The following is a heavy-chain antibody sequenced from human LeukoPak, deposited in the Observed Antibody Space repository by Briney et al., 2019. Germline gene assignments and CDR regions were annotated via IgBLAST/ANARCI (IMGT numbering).Heavy chain of an antibody. Sequence: VASVKVSCKASGGTFSSYAISWVRQAPGQGLEWMGRIIPILGIANYAQKFQGRVTITADKSTSTAYMELSSLRSEDTAVYYCNMYSGSYYNDHWGQGTLVTVSS. CDR1: GGTFSSYA. J-gene: IGHJ5*02. D-gene: IGHD1-26*01. V-gene: IGHV1-69*04. CDR2: IIPILGIA. CDR3: NMYSGSYYNDH.